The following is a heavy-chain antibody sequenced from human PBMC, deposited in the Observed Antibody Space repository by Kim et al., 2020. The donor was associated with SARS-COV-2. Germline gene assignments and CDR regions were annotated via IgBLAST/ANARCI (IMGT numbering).Heavy chain of an antibody. J-gene: IGHJ6*02. CDR2: GST. D-gene: IGHD3-22*01. V-gene: IGHV4-31*02. CDR3: SVITMSFDV. Sequence: GSTYYNPSLKSRVTISVDTSKNQFSLKLSSVTAADTAVYYCSVITMSFDVWGQGTTVTVSS.